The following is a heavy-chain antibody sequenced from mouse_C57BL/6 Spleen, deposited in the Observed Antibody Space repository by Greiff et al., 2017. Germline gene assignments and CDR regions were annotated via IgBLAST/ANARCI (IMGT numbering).Heavy chain of an antibody. J-gene: IGHJ3*01. Sequence: EVQLVESGGDLVKPGGSLKLSCAASGFTFSSYGMSWVRQTPDKRLEWVATISSGGSYTYYPDSVKGRFTISRDNAKNTLYLQMSSLKSEDTAMYYCARPYYDYDFAYWGQGTLVTVSA. CDR3: ARPYYDYDFAY. CDR2: ISSGGSYT. V-gene: IGHV5-6*01. D-gene: IGHD2-4*01. CDR1: GFTFSSYG.